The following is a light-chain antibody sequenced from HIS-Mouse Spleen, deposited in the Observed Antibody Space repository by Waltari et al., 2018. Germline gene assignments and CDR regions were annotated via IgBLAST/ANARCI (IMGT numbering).Light chain of an antibody. J-gene: IGKJ1*01. CDR3: QQYNSWWT. CDR2: KAS. CDR1: QSISSW. Sequence: DIQMTQSPSTLSASVGERVPITCRASQSISSWLAWYQQKPGKAPKLLIYKASSLESGVPSRFSGSGSGTEFTLTISSLQPDDFATYYCQQYNSWWTFGQGTKVEIK. V-gene: IGKV1-5*03.